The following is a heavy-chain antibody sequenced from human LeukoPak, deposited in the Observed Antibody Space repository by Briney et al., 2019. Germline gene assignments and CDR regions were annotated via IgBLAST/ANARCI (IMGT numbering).Heavy chain of an antibody. CDR3: ATSYSYGSFDY. CDR2: IYYSGST. J-gene: IGHJ4*02. Sequence: SETLSLTCTVSGGSISSYYWSWLRQPPGKGLEWIGYIYYSGSTNYNPSLKSRVTISVDTSKNQFSLKLSSVTAADTAVYYCATSYSYGSFDYWGQGTLVTVSS. V-gene: IGHV4-59*01. CDR1: GGSISSYY. D-gene: IGHD5-18*01.